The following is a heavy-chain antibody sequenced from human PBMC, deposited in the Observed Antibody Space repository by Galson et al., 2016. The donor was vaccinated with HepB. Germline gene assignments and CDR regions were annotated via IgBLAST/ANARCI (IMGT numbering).Heavy chain of an antibody. V-gene: IGHV3-30-3*01. J-gene: IGHJ4*02. CDR1: GFTFNNYT. D-gene: IGHD2-21*02. Sequence: SLRLSCAAPGFTFNNYTVHWVRQPPGKGLEWVAVFYYDGINKFYSDSVKGRFTISTDSSKSLLFLQMNSLRADDTAVYYCARGGPFCGGGCYNSWGQGILVTVSS. CDR3: ARGGPFCGGGCYNS. CDR2: FYYDGINK.